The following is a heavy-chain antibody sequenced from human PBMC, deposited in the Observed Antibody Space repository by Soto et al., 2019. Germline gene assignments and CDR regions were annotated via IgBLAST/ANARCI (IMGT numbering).Heavy chain of an antibody. CDR1: GDTISTGGYT. J-gene: IGHJ4*02. D-gene: IGHD2-8*02. V-gene: IGHV4-34*01. Sequence: PSETLSLTCDVSGDTISTGGYTWAWIRQPPGRALEWIGEINHSGSTNYNPSLKSRVTISVDTSKNQFSLKLTSVTAADTAVYYCARDKITGLFDYWGQGTLVTVPQ. CDR2: INHSGST. CDR3: ARDKITGLFDY.